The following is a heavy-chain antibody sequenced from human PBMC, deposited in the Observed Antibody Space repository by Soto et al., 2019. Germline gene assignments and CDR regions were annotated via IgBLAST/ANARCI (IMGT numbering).Heavy chain of an antibody. D-gene: IGHD2-15*01. J-gene: IGHJ3*01. CDR2: LNTDESTT. Sequence: EVQLVESGGSLVQPGGSLRLSCAASGFTFSTYWLAWVRQAPGKGLVWVSRLNTDESTTNYADSVRGRFTISRDNAKNTLLLQMNSLTVEDTAQYCCTRPRRTCSAFDAFDVWGQGTMVTVSS. CDR1: GFTFSTYW. CDR3: TRPRRTCSAFDAFDV. V-gene: IGHV3-74*01.